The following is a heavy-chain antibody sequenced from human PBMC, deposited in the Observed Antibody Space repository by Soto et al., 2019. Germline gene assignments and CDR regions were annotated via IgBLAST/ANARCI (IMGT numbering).Heavy chain of an antibody. D-gene: IGHD2-2*02. J-gene: IGHJ6*02. CDR2: ISGSGGST. V-gene: IGHV3-23*01. CDR3: ANCPSDLVVVPDAIGVEGEYYYYYGMDV. Sequence: GGSLRLSCAASGFTFSSYAMSWVRQAPGKGLEWVSAISGSGGSTYYADSVKGRFTISRDNSKNTLYLQMNSLRAEDTAVYYCANCPSDLVVVPDAIGVEGEYYYYYGMDVSVQRTTVTVCS. CDR1: GFTFSSYA.